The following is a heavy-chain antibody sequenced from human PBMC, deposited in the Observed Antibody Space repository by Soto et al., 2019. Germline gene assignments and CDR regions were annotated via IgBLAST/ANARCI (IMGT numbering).Heavy chain of an antibody. V-gene: IGHV5-10-1*01. CDR1: GYSFTSYW. J-gene: IGHJ6*02. D-gene: IGHD2-15*01. CDR2: IDPSDSYT. CDR3: ARLPPDIVVVVAADYWGLDV. Sequence: PGESLKISCRGSGYSFTSYWISWVRQMPGKGLEWMGRIDPSDSYTNYSPSFQGHVTISADKSISTAYLQWNSLKASDTAMYYCARLPPDIVVVVAADYWGLDVWGQGTTVTVSS.